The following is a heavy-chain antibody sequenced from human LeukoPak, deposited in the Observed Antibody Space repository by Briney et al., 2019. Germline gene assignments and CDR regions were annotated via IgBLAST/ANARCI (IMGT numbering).Heavy chain of an antibody. CDR1: RSTFSSHA. CDR2: ISGEGGIT. V-gene: IGHV3-23*01. CDR3: GKDLLSGSSAWYLTPFDY. D-gene: IGHD6-19*01. Sequence: PGGSLRLSCAPSRSTFSSHAMTWGRPAPGKGLERVSTISGEGGITYYADSVKGRFTISRDNSKNTLYLQMNSLRAEDTAVYYCGKDLLSGSSAWYLTPFDYWGQGTLVTVSS. J-gene: IGHJ4*02.